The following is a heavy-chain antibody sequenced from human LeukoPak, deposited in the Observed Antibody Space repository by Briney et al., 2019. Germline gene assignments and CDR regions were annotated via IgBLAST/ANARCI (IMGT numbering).Heavy chain of an antibody. J-gene: IGHJ6*03. D-gene: IGHD2-2*01. CDR2: IYDNGNT. V-gene: IGHV4-39*07. CDR3: AREEYAFNSYMDF. CDR1: GASVTSTGYC. Sequence: PSETLSLTCTVSGASVTSTGYCWAWLRKPPGKGLEWIGSIYDNGNTYYNPPLTSRVTLSLDASKNQFSLKLSSVTAADTAVYYCAREEYAFNSYMDFWGKGTTVTVSS.